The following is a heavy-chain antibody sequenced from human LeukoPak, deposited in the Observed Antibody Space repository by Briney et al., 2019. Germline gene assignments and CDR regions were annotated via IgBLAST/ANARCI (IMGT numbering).Heavy chain of an antibody. CDR3: AKDSWLGIAAAGATVDY. J-gene: IGHJ4*02. CDR1: GFTFSNYA. Sequence: GGSLRLSCAASGFTFSNYAMSWVRQAPGKGLEWVSAISGSGGNTFDADSVKGRFTISRDNSKNTLYLQMNSLRAEDTAVYYCAKDSWLGIAAAGATVDYWGQGTLVTVSS. V-gene: IGHV3-23*01. D-gene: IGHD6-13*01. CDR2: ISGSGGNT.